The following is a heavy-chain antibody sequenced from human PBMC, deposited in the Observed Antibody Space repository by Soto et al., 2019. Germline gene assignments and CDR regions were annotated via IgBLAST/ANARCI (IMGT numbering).Heavy chain of an antibody. CDR1: GFTFSDYY. CDR2: ISSSSSYT. J-gene: IGHJ6*02. CDR3: AREGGYSYYYGMDV. V-gene: IGHV3-11*05. Sequence: RGSLRLSCAASGFTFSDYYMSWIRQAPGKGLEWVSYISSSSSYTNYADSVKGRFTISRDNAKNSLYLQMNSLRAEDTAVYYCAREGGYSYYYGMDVWGQGTTVTVSS. D-gene: IGHD5-18*01.